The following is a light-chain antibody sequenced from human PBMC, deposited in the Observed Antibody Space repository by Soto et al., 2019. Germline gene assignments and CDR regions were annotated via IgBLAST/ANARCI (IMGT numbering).Light chain of an antibody. Sequence: PMTQSPSTLSASVGDRVTITCRASQSISNWLAWYKQKPGKAPKLLIYDASSLESGVPSRFSGSGSGTEFTLTIRSLKPDDLASYYCQQYNSSWTFGQGTKVDIK. CDR1: QSISNW. CDR2: DAS. V-gene: IGKV1-5*01. J-gene: IGKJ1*01. CDR3: QQYNSSWT.